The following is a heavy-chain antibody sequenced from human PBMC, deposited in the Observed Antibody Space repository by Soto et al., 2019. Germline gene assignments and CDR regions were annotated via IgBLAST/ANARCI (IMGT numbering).Heavy chain of an antibody. CDR1: GFTFSSYA. CDR3: ATCPPIAVAGTRGHYYYYGMDV. Sequence: GGSLRLSCAASGFTFSSYAMSWVRQAPGKGLEWVSAISGSGGSTYYADSVKGRFTISRDNSKNTLYLQMNSLRAEDTAVYYCATCPPIAVAGTRGHYYYYGMDVWGQGTTDTVSS. CDR2: ISGSGGST. D-gene: IGHD6-19*01. J-gene: IGHJ6*02. V-gene: IGHV3-23*01.